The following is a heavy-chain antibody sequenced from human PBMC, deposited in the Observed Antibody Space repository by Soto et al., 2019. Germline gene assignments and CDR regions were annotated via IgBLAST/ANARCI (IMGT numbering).Heavy chain of an antibody. D-gene: IGHD1-26*01. V-gene: IGHV4-4*07. J-gene: IGHJ6*02. CDR1: GGSISSYY. Sequence: PSETLSLTCTVAGGSISSYYWSWLRQPAGKGLEWIGRIYTSGSTNYNPSRKSRVTMSVDTSRNQFSLKLSSVTAADTAVYYCARDFIVGGKYYYYYCGMDGWGQGTTVTVSS. CDR3: ARDFIVGGKYYYYYCGMDG. CDR2: IYTSGST.